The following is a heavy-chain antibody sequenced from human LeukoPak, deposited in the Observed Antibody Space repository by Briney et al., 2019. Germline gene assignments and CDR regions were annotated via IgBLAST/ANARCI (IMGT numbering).Heavy chain of an antibody. D-gene: IGHD3-22*01. V-gene: IGHV1-18*01. CDR1: GYTFTSYG. CDR3: ARDFPHQSITMIVVVPYPLDY. Sequence: ASVTVSCTASGYTFTSYGISWVRQAPGQGLEWMGWISAYNGNTNYAQKLQGRVTMTTDTSTSTAYMELRSLRSDDTAVYYCARDFPHQSITMIVVVPYPLDYWGQGTLVTVSS. CDR2: ISAYNGNT. J-gene: IGHJ4*02.